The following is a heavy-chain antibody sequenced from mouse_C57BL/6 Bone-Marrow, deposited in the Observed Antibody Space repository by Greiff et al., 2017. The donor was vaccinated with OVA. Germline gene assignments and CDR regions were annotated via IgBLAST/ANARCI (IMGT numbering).Heavy chain of an antibody. Sequence: EVKLVESGGGLVQPGGSLSLSCAASGFTFTDYYMSWVRQPPGKALEWLGFIRNKANGYTTEYSASVKGRFTISRDNSQSILYLPMNALRAEDSATYYCARSYDYDRDWYFDVWGTGTTVTVSS. CDR2: IRNKANGYTT. V-gene: IGHV7-3*01. D-gene: IGHD2-4*01. CDR3: ARSYDYDRDWYFDV. CDR1: GFTFTDYY. J-gene: IGHJ1*03.